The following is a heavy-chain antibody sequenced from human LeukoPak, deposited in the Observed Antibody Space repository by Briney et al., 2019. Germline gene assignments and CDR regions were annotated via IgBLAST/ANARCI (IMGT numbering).Heavy chain of an antibody. Sequence: SETLSLTCAVYGGSFSGYYWSWIRQPPGKGLEWIGEINHSGSTKYNPSLKSRVTISVDTSKNQFSLKLSSVTAADTAVYYCARGLRPDFWSGYSTTQYYYYGMDVWGQGTTVTVSS. D-gene: IGHD3-3*01. CDR3: ARGLRPDFWSGYSTTQYYYYGMDV. J-gene: IGHJ6*02. CDR1: GGSFSGYY. CDR2: INHSGST. V-gene: IGHV4-34*01.